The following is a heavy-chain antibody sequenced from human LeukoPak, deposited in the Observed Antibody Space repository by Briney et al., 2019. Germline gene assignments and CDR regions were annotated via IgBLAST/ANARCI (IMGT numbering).Heavy chain of an antibody. J-gene: IGHJ4*02. V-gene: IGHV3-66*01. Sequence: GGSPRLSCAASGLTVSSNYMSWVRQAPGKGLEWVSLISSGGSTYYADSVRGRFTISRDNSKNTLYLQMNSLRAEDTAVYYCARDWGNWNYDYWGQGTLVTVSS. CDR1: GLTVSSNY. D-gene: IGHD1-7*01. CDR3: ARDWGNWNYDY. CDR2: ISSGGST.